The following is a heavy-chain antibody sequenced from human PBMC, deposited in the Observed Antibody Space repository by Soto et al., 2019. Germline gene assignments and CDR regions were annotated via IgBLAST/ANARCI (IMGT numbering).Heavy chain of an antibody. CDR3: AREVGLVQGVIMGAFDI. D-gene: IGHD3-10*01. CDR2: IYYSGST. V-gene: IGHV4-39*02. J-gene: IGHJ3*02. CDR1: GGSISSSSYY. Sequence: SETLSLSCTVSGGSISSSSYYWGWIRQPPGKGLEWIGSIYYSGSTYYNLSLKSRVTISVDTSKNQFSLKLSSVTAADTAVYYCAREVGLVQGVIMGAFDIWGQGTMVTVSS.